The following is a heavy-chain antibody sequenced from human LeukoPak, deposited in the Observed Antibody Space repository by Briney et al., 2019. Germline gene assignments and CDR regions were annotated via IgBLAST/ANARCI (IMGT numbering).Heavy chain of an antibody. CDR2: IYPGDSDT. CDR3: ARAQTYDFWSGYYHY. CDR1: GYSFTSYW. D-gene: IGHD3-3*01. J-gene: IGHJ4*02. Sequence: GESLKISCKGSGYSFTSYWIGWVGQMPGKGLEWMGIIYPGDSDTRYSPSFQGQVTISADKSISTAYLQWSSLKASDTAMYYCARAQTYDFWSGYYHYWVQGTLVTVSS. V-gene: IGHV5-51*01.